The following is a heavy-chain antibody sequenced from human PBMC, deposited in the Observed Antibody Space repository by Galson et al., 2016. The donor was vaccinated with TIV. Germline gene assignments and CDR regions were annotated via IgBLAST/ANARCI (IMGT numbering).Heavy chain of an antibody. CDR1: GYIFTNYY. CDR2: IDPSSGGT. Sequence: SVKVSCKASGYIFTNYYFHWVRQAPGQGLEWMGVIDPSSGGTTYAQKFQASLIMTRDTSTTTVYMDLSSLKSGDTAVYYCTRDLGRLRDYWGQGTLVTVSS. V-gene: IGHV1-46*01. CDR3: TRDLGRLRDY. J-gene: IGHJ4*02. D-gene: IGHD1-26*01.